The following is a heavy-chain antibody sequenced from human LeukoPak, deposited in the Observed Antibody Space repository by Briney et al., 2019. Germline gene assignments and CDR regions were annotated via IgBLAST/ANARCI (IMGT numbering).Heavy chain of an antibody. CDR1: GFTVSSNY. D-gene: IGHD4-17*01. CDR2: IYSGGST. CDR3: ARDRDYGDYGGYFDY. V-gene: IGHV3-53*01. J-gene: IGHJ4*02. Sequence: GGSLRLSCAASGFTVSSNYMSWVRQAPGKGLEWVSVIYSGGSTYYADSVKGRFTISRDNSKNTLYLQMNSLRAEDTAVYYCARDRDYGDYGGYFDYWGQGTLVTVSS.